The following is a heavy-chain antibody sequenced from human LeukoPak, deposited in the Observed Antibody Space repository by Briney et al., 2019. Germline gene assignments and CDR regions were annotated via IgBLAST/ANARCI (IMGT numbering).Heavy chain of an antibody. CDR3: ARQSIAVAGRGFDY. J-gene: IGHJ4*02. CDR2: IYYSGNT. D-gene: IGHD6-19*01. V-gene: IGHV4-61*01. CDR1: GGSVSSGSYY. Sequence: SETLSLTCTVSGGSVSSGSYYWSWIRQPPGKGLEWIGFIYYSGNTNYNPSLKSRVTISVDTSKNQFSLKLTSVTAADTAVYYCARQSIAVAGRGFDYWGQGTLVTVSS.